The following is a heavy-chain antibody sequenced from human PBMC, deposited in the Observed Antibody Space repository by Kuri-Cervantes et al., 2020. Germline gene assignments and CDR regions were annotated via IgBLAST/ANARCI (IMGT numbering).Heavy chain of an antibody. V-gene: IGHV1-18*01. D-gene: IGHD2-8*02. Sequence: ASVKVSCKASGYTFTSYGISWVRQAPGQGLEWMGWISAYNGNTNYAQKLQGRVTMTTDTSTSTAYMELRSLRSDDTAVYYCARARRPSYCDGGVCYFYYMDVWGRGTTVTVSS. CDR1: GYTFTSYG. J-gene: IGHJ6*03. CDR3: ARARRPSYCDGGVCYFYYMDV. CDR2: ISAYNGNT.